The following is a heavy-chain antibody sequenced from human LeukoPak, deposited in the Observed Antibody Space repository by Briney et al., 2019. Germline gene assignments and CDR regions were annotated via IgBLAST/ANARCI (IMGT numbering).Heavy chain of an antibody. CDR1: GFTFSSYA. Sequence: GGSLRLSCAASGFTFSSYAMHWVRQAPGKGLEWVAVISYDGSNKYYADSVKGRFTISRDNSKNTLYLQMNSLRAEDTAVYYCAKVGYCSGGSCRDGMDVWGQGTTVTVSS. CDR3: AKVGYCSGGSCRDGMDV. CDR2: ISYDGSNK. J-gene: IGHJ6*02. V-gene: IGHV3-30-3*01. D-gene: IGHD2-15*01.